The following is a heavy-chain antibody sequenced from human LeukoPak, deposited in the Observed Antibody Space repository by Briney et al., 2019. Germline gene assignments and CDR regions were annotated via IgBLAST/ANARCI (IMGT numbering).Heavy chain of an antibody. CDR3: ARIIGISGTYPTDY. CDR1: GFTFSSYW. D-gene: IGHD1-26*01. V-gene: IGHV3-74*01. J-gene: IGHJ4*02. CDR2: VNSDGSST. Sequence: GGSLRLSCAASGFTFSSYWMNWVRQAPGKGLVWVSRVNSDGSSTTYADSVKGRFIISRDNARNSLYLEMNSLRAEDTAVYYCARIIGISGTYPTDYWGQGTLVTVSS.